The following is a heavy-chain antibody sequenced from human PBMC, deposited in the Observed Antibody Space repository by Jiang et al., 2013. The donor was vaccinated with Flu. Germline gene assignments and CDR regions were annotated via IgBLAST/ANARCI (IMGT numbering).Heavy chain of an antibody. Sequence: GAEVKKPGSSVKVSCKASGDTFNIYAISWVRQAPGQGLEWMGRIIPMFGIAHYAQKFQGRVTITADKSTSTAYMELGGLRSEDTAVYYCARVGYGGNEYYYYGMDVWGQGTTVTVSS. V-gene: IGHV1-69*04. J-gene: IGHJ6*02. CDR3: ARVGYGGNEYYYYGMDV. CDR2: IIPMFGIA. CDR1: GDTFNIYA. D-gene: IGHD4-23*01.